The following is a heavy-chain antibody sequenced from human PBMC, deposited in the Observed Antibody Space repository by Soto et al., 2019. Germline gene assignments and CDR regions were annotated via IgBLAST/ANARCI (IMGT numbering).Heavy chain of an antibody. CDR3: AKEGPSSSSWYCDAFDI. D-gene: IGHD6-13*01. CDR1: GFNFSNHW. V-gene: IGHV3-74*01. J-gene: IGHJ3*02. CDR2: ITSDGKSK. Sequence: SGGSLRLSCAASGFNFSNHWMHWVRQRPAEGLVWVSRITSDGKSKAYAESVKGRFAISRDNAKNTLYLQMNGLTAEDTAVYYCAKEGPSSSSWYCDAFDIWGQGTMVTVSS.